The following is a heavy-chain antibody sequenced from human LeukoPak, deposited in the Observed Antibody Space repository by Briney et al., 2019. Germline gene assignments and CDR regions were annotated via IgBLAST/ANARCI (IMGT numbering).Heavy chain of an antibody. CDR3: AGDSGGYYFDY. J-gene: IGHJ4*02. CDR1: GFTFSSYE. D-gene: IGHD3-10*01. Sequence: GGSLRLSCAASGFTFSSYEMNWVRQAPGKGLEWVSYISSSVGTIYYADSVKGRFTISRDNAKKSLYLQMNSLRADDTAVYYCAGDSGGYYFDYWGQGTLVTVSS. V-gene: IGHV3-48*03. CDR2: ISSSVGTI.